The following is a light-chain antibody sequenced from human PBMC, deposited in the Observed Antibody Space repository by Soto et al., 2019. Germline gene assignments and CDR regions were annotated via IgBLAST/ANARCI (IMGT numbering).Light chain of an antibody. V-gene: IGKV3-11*01. Sequence: IVLTQSPATLSLSPGERVTLSCRASESVKTFLAWYQQKPGQAPRLLIYDASNRATGIPARFSGGGSGTAFTLNISSLEPDDSAVYCCQQRKTWRALRVGGGTKVEI. CDR1: ESVKTF. CDR2: DAS. CDR3: QQRKTWRALR. J-gene: IGKJ4*01.